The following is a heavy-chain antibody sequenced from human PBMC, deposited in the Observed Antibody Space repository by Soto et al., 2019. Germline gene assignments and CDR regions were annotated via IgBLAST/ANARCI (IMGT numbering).Heavy chain of an antibody. Sequence: EVQLMESGGGLVQPGRSLRLSCAASGFTFDDYDMYWVRQAPGKGLEWVSGISWNSGSIGYADSVKGRFTISRDNAKNSLYLQMNSLRAEDTALYYCAKASGGGVFVTAHWGQGTLVTVSS. V-gene: IGHV3-9*01. D-gene: IGHD3-16*02. CDR3: AKASGGGVFVTAH. CDR2: ISWNSGSI. CDR1: GFTFDDYD. J-gene: IGHJ4*02.